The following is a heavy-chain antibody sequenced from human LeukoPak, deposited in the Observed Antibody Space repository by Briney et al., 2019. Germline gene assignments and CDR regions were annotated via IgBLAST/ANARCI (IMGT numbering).Heavy chain of an antibody. D-gene: IGHD6-19*01. Sequence: GGSLRLSCSVSGFTFSSYAMHWVRQAPGKGLEYVSGISGNGGSTYYADSVKGRFTISRDNSKNTLFLQLSSLRDEDTAVYYCVKERSSGWYDSDYWGQGTLVTVSS. V-gene: IGHV3-64D*06. CDR1: GFTFSSYA. J-gene: IGHJ4*02. CDR2: ISGNGGST. CDR3: VKERSSGWYDSDY.